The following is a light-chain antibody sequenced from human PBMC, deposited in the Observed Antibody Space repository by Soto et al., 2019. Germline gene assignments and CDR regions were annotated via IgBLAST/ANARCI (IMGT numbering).Light chain of an antibody. V-gene: IGKV1-5*01. Sequence: DIQLTQSPSTLSASVGDRVTITWRASQSVTDWLAWYQQKPGKVPKLLIYDASSLQSGVPSRFSGSGSGTEFALAISSLQPDDCAMSYCQQYYRSCTFGQGTKVEIK. CDR2: DAS. CDR1: QSVTDW. CDR3: QQYYRSCT. J-gene: IGKJ2*02.